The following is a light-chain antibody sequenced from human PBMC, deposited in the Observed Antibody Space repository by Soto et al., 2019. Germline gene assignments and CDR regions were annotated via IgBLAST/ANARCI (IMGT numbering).Light chain of an antibody. J-gene: IGKJ1*01. CDR1: QSVLHSSNNKNY. CDR2: WAS. CDR3: QEYESFSWT. Sequence: DIVMTQSPESLAVSLGERATINCKTSQSVLHSSNNKNYLAWYQQKSGQPPKLLIYWASTRESGVPDRFSGGGSGTDFTLTIGSLQAEEGAVYYCQEYESFSWTSGQGTKGDIK. V-gene: IGKV4-1*01.